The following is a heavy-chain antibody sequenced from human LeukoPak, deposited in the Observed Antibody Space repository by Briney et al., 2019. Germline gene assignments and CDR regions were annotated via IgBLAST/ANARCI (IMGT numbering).Heavy chain of an antibody. V-gene: IGHV1-2*02. CDR1: GYTFTGYY. CDR2: INPNSGGT. Sequence: GASVKVSCKASGYTFTGYYMHCVRQAPGQGLEWMGWINPNSGGTNYAQKFQGRVTMTRDTSISTAYMELSRLRSDDTAVYYCARVSTPPYCGGDCSPNFDYWGQGTLVTVSS. J-gene: IGHJ4*02. D-gene: IGHD2-21*02. CDR3: ARVSTPPYCGGDCSPNFDY.